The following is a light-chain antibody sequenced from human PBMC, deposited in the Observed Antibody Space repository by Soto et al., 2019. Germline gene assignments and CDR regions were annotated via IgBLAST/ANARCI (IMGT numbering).Light chain of an antibody. CDR2: DAS. CDR1: QGISSY. CDR3: QQSYSTPIT. Sequence: IQLTQSPSSLSASVGDRVTITCRASQGISSYLGWYQQKPGKAPNLLIYDASTLHSGVPSRFSGSGSGTDFTLTISSLQREDFATYYCQQSYSTPITFGQGTRLEI. V-gene: IGKV1-39*01. J-gene: IGKJ5*01.